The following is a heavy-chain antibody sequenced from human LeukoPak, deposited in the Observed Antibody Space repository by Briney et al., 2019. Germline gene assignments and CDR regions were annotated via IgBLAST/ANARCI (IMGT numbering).Heavy chain of an antibody. V-gene: IGHV1-69*06. D-gene: IGHD6-13*01. CDR2: IIPIFGTA. CDR3: ATDSGYSSRHDAFDI. J-gene: IGHJ3*02. Sequence: SVKVSCKASGGTFSSYAISWVRQAPAQGLEWMGGIIPIFGTANYAQKFQGRVTMTEDTSTDTAYMELSSLRSEDTAVYYYATDSGYSSRHDAFDIWGQGTMVTVSS. CDR1: GGTFSSYA.